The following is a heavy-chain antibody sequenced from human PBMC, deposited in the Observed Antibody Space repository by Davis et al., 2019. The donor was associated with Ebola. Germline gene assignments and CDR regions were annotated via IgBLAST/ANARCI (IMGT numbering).Heavy chain of an antibody. CDR2: MNPNSGNT. Sequence: ASVKVSCKAFGYSFINYYMHWVRQATGQGLEWMGWMNPNSGNTGYAQKFQGRVSMSRNTSISTAYMELSSLRSEDTAMYFCARDRYNWNDFDYWGQGTLVTVSS. J-gene: IGHJ4*02. V-gene: IGHV1-8*02. CDR3: ARDRYNWNDFDY. D-gene: IGHD1-20*01. CDR1: GYSFINYY.